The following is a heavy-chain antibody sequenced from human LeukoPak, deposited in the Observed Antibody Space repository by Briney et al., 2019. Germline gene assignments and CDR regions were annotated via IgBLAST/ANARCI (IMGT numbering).Heavy chain of an antibody. D-gene: IGHD6-25*01. CDR2: IYYSGST. J-gene: IGHJ6*02. CDR1: GGSISSYY. V-gene: IGHV4-59*08. CDR3: ARHSLAVAAEDV. Sequence: PSETLSLTCTVSGGSISSYYWSWIRQPPGKGLEWIGYIYYSGSTNYDPSLKSRVTISVDTSKNQFSLKLSSVTAADTAVYYCARHSLAVAAEDVWGQGTTVTVSS.